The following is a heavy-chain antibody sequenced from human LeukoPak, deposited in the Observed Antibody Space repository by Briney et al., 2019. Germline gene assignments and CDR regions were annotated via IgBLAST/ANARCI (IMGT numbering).Heavy chain of an antibody. Sequence: SETLSLTCAVYGGSFSGYYWSWIRQPPGKGLEWIGEINHSGSTNYNPSLKTRVTISVDTSKKQFSLKLSSVTAADPALYYCARGYDYVWRSYQHWGQGTLVTVSS. V-gene: IGHV4-34*01. CDR3: ARGYDYVWRSYQH. CDR2: INHSGST. CDR1: GGSFSGYY. J-gene: IGHJ1*01. D-gene: IGHD3-16*01.